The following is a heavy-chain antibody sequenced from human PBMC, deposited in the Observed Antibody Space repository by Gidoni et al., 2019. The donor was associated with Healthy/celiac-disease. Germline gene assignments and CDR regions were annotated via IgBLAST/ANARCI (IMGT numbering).Heavy chain of an antibody. CDR1: GFTVSSNY. Sequence: EVQLVESGGGLVQPGGSLRLSCAASGFTVSSNYMSWVRQAPGKGLEWVSVIYSGGSTYYADSVKGRFTISRDNSKNTLYLQMNSLRAEDTAVYYCARVSYGGNSDYFDYWGQGTLVTVSS. D-gene: IGHD4-17*01. V-gene: IGHV3-66*01. CDR3: ARVSYGGNSDYFDY. J-gene: IGHJ4*02. CDR2: IYSGGST.